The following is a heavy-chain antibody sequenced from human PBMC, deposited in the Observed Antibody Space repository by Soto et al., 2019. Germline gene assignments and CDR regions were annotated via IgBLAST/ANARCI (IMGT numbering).Heavy chain of an antibody. J-gene: IGHJ4*02. CDR2: IIPIFGTA. CDR1: GGTFSSYA. CDR3: ASSPYYYDSRDDY. Sequence: SVKVSCKASGGTFSSYAISWVRQAPGQGLEWMGGIIPIFGTANYAQKFQGRVTITADESTSTAYMELSSLRSEDTAVYYCASSPYYYDSRDDYWGQGTLVTVSS. D-gene: IGHD3-22*01. V-gene: IGHV1-69*13.